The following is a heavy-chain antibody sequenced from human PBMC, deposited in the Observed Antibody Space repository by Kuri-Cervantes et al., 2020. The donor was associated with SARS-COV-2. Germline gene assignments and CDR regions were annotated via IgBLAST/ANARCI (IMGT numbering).Heavy chain of an antibody. CDR1: GFTFDDYA. V-gene: IGHV3-9*01. CDR3: AKDIRSSGWSIDY. D-gene: IGHD6-19*01. J-gene: IGHJ4*02. CDR2: ISWNSGSI. Sequence: GGSLRLSCAASGFTFDDYAMHWVRQAPGKGLEWVSGISWNSGSIGYADSVKGRFTISRDNAKNSLYLQMNSLRAEDTALYSCAKDIRSSGWSIDYWGQGTLVTVSS.